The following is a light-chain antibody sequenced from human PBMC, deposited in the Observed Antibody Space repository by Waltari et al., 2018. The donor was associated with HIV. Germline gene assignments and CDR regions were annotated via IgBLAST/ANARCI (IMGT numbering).Light chain of an antibody. CDR3: QTWATGIQV. J-gene: IGLJ3*02. CDR1: TGHSSYA. V-gene: IGLV4-69*01. Sequence: QLVLTQSPPASASLGASVKLTCTLSTGHSSYAIAWHQKQAEKGPRYLMKVNSDGSHNKGDGIPDRFSGSSSGAERYLTISSLQSEDEADYYCQTWATGIQVFGGGTKLTVL. CDR2: VNSDGSH.